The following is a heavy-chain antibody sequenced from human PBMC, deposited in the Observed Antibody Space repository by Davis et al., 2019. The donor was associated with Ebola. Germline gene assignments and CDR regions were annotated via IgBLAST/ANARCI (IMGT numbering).Heavy chain of an antibody. D-gene: IGHD5-12*01. CDR1: GFTFDDYA. CDR2: ISWNSGSI. CDR3: AKDRGYDIYDAFDI. J-gene: IGHJ3*02. V-gene: IGHV3-9*01. Sequence: SLKISCAASGFTFDDYAMHWVRQAPGKGLEWVSGISWNSGSIGYADSVKGRFTISRDNAKNSLYLQMNSLRAEDTALYYCAKDRGYDIYDAFDIWGQGTMVTVSS.